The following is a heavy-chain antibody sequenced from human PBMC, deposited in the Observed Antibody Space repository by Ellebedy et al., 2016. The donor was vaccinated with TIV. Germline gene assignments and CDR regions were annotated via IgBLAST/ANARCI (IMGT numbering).Heavy chain of an antibody. V-gene: IGHV1-69*04. CDR2: IIPILGIA. J-gene: IGHJ4*02. D-gene: IGHD1-1*01. Sequence: AASVKVSCKASGGTFSSYAISWVRQAPGQGLEWMGRIIPILGIAIYAQKFQGRVTMTEDTSTDTAYMELSSLRSEDTAVYYCAILPVLGGTAVDYWGQGTLVTVSS. CDR3: AILPVLGGTAVDY. CDR1: GGTFSSYA.